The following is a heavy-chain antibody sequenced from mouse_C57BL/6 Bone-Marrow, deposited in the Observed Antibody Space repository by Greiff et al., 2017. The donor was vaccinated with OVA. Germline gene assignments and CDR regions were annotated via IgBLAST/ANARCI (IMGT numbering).Heavy chain of an antibody. CDR3: ARTYSNYLNWYFDV. J-gene: IGHJ1*03. D-gene: IGHD2-5*01. CDR1: GYTFTSYW. V-gene: IGHV1-55*01. CDR2: IYPGSGST. Sequence: QVQLQQPGAELVKPGASVKMSCKASGYTFTSYWITWVKQRPGQGLEWIGDIYPGSGSTNYNEKFKSKATLTVDTSSSTAYMQLSSLTSEDSAVYYCARTYSNYLNWYFDVWGTGTTVTVSS.